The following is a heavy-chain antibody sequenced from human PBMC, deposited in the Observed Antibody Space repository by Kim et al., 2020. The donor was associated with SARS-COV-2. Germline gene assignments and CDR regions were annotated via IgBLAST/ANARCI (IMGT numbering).Heavy chain of an antibody. CDR1: GGSFSGYY. CDR3: ARGWSSGWSNYYYYYMDV. V-gene: IGHV4-34*01. D-gene: IGHD6-19*01. J-gene: IGHJ6*03. Sequence: SETLSLTCAVYGGSFSGYYWSWIRQPPGKGLEWIGEINHSGSTNYNPSLKSRVTISVDTSKNQFSLKLSSVTAADTAVYYCARGWSSGWSNYYYYYMDV. CDR2: INHSGST.